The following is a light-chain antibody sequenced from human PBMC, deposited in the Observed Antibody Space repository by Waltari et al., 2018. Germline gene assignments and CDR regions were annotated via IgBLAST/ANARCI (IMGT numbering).Light chain of an antibody. J-gene: IGLJ2*01. Sequence: QSVLAQPPSASGTPGQRITISCSGSNSNIGSNTVNWYQQFPGTAPRLLIYSNNQRPSGVPDPFSASNSGSSAALAICGLHSEDEADYYCSTWDDRLTGVVFGGGTKVTVL. CDR3: STWDDRLTGVV. CDR2: SNN. CDR1: NSNIGSNT. V-gene: IGLV1-44*01.